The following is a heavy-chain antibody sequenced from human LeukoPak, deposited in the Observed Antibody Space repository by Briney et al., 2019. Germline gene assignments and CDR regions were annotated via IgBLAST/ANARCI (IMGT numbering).Heavy chain of an antibody. CDR3: ARVRQPYYMDV. D-gene: IGHD1-1*01. CDR1: GFTFSSYS. V-gene: IGHV3-21*01. J-gene: IGHJ6*03. CDR2: ISSSSSYI. Sequence: PGGSLRLSCAASGFTFSSYSMNWVRQAPGKGLEWVSSISSSSSYIYYADSAKGRFTISRDNAKNSLYLQKNSLRAEDTAVYYCARVRQPYYMDVWGKGTTVTISS.